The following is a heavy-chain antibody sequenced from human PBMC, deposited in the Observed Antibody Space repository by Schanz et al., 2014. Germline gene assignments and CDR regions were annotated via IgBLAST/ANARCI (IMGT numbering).Heavy chain of an antibody. J-gene: IGHJ4*02. Sequence: QVQLQQWGAGLLKPSETPSPTCAVYGGSLSGYFWSWIRQPPGRGLVWIGDIGHSGNTKNNPSLRRRVTVTLEPSKNQFSLNLSSVTAADTAVYYCARGRQQLGSFDYWGPGTLVSVSS. CDR1: GGSLSGYF. V-gene: IGHV4-34*01. CDR3: ARGRQQLGSFDY. CDR2: IGHSGNT. D-gene: IGHD6-13*01.